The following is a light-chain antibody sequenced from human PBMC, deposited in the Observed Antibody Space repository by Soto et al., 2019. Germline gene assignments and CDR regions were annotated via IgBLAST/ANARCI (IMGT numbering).Light chain of an antibody. V-gene: IGKV3-11*01. CDR3: QQHSHWPPWT. CDR1: ENVRTF. Sequence: EVVLTQSPATLSLSPGERATLSCRASENVRTFVDWYQQKPGQAPRLLIYGASNRATGIPARFSGSGSGTVFTLTISILEPEDFAVYYCQQHSHWPPWTFGQGTRVEIQ. CDR2: GAS. J-gene: IGKJ1*01.